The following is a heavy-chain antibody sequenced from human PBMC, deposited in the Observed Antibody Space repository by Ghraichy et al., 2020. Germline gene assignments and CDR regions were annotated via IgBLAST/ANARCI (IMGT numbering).Heavy chain of an antibody. D-gene: IGHD6-6*01. V-gene: IGHV4-34*01. CDR1: GGSFSGYY. CDR3: ARIDLAARPLHSGYFDY. J-gene: IGHJ4*02. CDR2: INHSGST. Sequence: SETLSLTCAVYGGSFSGYYWSWIRQPPGKGLEWIGEINHSGSTNYNPSLKSRVTISVDTSKNQFSLKLSSVTAADTAVYYCARIDLAARPLHSGYFDYWGQGTLVTVSS.